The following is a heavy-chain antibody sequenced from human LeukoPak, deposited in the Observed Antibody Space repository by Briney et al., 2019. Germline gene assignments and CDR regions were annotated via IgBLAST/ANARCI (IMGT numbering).Heavy chain of an antibody. CDR3: ARQIITGTARGYPDS. J-gene: IGHJ4*02. CDR2: IYTSGST. D-gene: IGHD1-20*01. CDR1: GGSISRYY. V-gene: IGHV4-4*07. Sequence: PSETLSLTCTVSGGSISRYYWSWIRQPAGKGLEWIGRIYTSGSTNYNPSLKSRVTMSVDTSKNQFSLKLTSVTDADTAVYYCARQIITGTARGYPDSWGQGTLVTVSS.